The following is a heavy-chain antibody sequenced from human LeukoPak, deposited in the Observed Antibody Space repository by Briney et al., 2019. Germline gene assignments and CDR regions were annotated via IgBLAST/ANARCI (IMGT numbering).Heavy chain of an antibody. CDR2: INHSGST. CDR3: VRLRARITMIVVAAHGFDY. V-gene: IGHV4-34*01. D-gene: IGHD3-22*01. Sequence: SETLSLTCAVYGGSFSGYYWSWIRQPPGKGLEWIGEINHSGSTNYNPSLKSRVTISVDTSKNQFSLKLSSVTAADTAVYYCVRLRARITMIVVAAHGFDYWGQGTLVTVSS. J-gene: IGHJ4*02. CDR1: GGSFSGYY.